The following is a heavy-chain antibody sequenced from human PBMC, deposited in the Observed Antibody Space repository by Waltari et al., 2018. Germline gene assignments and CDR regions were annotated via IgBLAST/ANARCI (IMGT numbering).Heavy chain of an antibody. CDR2: LGGSGDRT. D-gene: IGHD3-10*01. CDR1: GFTFNTYA. V-gene: IGHV3-23*04. Sequence: EVQLVESGGGLVQTGGSLRLSCAASGFTFNTYAMTGVRQSPGKGLEWVSSLGGSGDRTSYADSVKGRFTVSRDNSKSVLYLQMNSLRAEDTAVYYCAKEKELIRSCSGSWGQGTLVTISS. CDR3: AKEKELIRSCSGS. J-gene: IGHJ5*02.